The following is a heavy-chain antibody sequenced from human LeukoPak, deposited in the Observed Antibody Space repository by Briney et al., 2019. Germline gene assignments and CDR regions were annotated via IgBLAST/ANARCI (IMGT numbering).Heavy chain of an antibody. CDR2: IYYSGST. V-gene: IGHV4-61*08. D-gene: IGHD3-22*01. J-gene: IGHJ4*02. CDR3: ARVGSYDSSGYPPFDY. CDR1: GGSISSGGYY. Sequence: SETLSLTCTVSGGSISSGGYYWSWIRQHPGKGLEWIGYIYYSGSTNYNPSLKSRVTISVDTSKNQFSLKLSSVTAADTAVYYCARVGSYDSSGYPPFDYWGQGTLVTVSS.